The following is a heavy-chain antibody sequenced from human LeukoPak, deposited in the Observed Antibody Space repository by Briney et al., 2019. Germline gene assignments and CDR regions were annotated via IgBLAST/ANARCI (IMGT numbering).Heavy chain of an antibody. J-gene: IGHJ4*02. CDR3: ARAYTSWSFDY. V-gene: IGHV4-59*01. CDR2: IYYSGNT. CDR1: GVSITTYY. D-gene: IGHD2-2*02. Sequence: PSETLSLTCTVSGVSITTYYWSWIRQPAGKGLEWIGFIYYSGNTNYNPSLKSRVTISVDTSKNQFSLKLSSVTAADTAVYYCARAYTSWSFDYWGQGTLVTVSS.